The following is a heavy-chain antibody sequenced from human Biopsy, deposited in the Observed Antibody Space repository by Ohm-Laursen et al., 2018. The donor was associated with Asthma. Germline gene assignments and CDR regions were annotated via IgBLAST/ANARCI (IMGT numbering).Heavy chain of an antibody. CDR3: ARAVDYSHYYGIDV. V-gene: IGHV1-18*01. CDR2: ISVYNGNT. D-gene: IGHD3-10*01. Sequence: GGSVKVSCKTSGYTFNSAGITWVRQAPGQGLEWMGWISVYNGNTKVAQKLQGRVTMITDTSTSTAYMELRSLRSDDTAVYFCARAVDYSHYYGIDVWGQGTTVTVS. CDR1: GYTFNSAG. J-gene: IGHJ6*02.